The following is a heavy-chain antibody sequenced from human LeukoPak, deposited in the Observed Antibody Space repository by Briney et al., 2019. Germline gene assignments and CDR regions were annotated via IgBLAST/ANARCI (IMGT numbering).Heavy chain of an antibody. D-gene: IGHD3-10*01. CDR1: GGSISSSSYY. CDR2: IYYSGST. Sequence: PSETLSLTCTVSGGSISSSSYYWGWIRQPPGKGLEWIGSIYYSGSTYYNPSLKSRVTISVDTSKNQFSLKLSSVTAADTAVYYCARREGSGRYYIGNYYYYMDVWGKGTTVTVSS. CDR3: ARREGSGRYYIGNYYYYMDV. V-gene: IGHV4-39*01. J-gene: IGHJ6*03.